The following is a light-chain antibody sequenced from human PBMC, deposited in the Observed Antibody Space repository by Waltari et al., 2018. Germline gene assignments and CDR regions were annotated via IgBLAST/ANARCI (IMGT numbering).Light chain of an antibody. CDR3: QSFDNSLRRSVI. V-gene: IGLV1-40*01. CDR1: SSHIGAGFD. J-gene: IGLJ2*01. Sequence: QSVLTQPPSVSGAPGQRVTISCPGSSSHIGAGFDVHWYHQLPGEAPKLLISGNTNRPWGAPDRCSGSKSGTSASLASTGLQAEDDADYYCQSFDNSLRRSVIFGGGTKLTVL. CDR2: GNT.